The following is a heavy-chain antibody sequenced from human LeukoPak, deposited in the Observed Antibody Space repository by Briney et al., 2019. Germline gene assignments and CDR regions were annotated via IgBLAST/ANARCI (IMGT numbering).Heavy chain of an antibody. CDR3: ARPDEIDALDI. V-gene: IGHV4-59*01. CDR1: GGPISSYY. J-gene: IGHJ3*02. CDR2: IYYSGGT. D-gene: IGHD5-24*01. Sequence: SETLSLTCTVSGGPISSYYWSWIRQPPGKGLECIGYIYYSGGTNYNPSLKSRVTISVDTSKNQFSLKLSSVTAADTAVYYCARPDEIDALDIWGQGTMVTVSS.